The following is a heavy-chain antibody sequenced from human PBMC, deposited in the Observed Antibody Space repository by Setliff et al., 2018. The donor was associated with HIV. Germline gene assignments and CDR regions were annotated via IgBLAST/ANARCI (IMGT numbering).Heavy chain of an antibody. J-gene: IGHJ6*03. CDR2: INPNSGGT. CDR3: ARSISSSWLYYYYYYMDV. V-gene: IGHV1-2*06. CDR1: GYTFTGYY. Sequence: GASVKVSCKASGYTFTGYYMHWVRQAPGQGLEWMGRINPNSGGTNYAQKFQGRVTMTRDTSISTAYMELSRLRSDDTAVYYCARSISSSWLYYYYYYMDVWGKGTTVTVSS. D-gene: IGHD6-13*01.